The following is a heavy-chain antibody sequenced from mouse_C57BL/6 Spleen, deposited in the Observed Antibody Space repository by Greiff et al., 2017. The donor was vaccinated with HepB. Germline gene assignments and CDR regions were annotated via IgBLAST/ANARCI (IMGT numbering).Heavy chain of an antibody. CDR3: ARSLYGSSYGCAY. D-gene: IGHD1-1*01. CDR1: GYTFTDYY. J-gene: IGHJ3*01. Sequence: EVQLQQSGPELVKPGASVKISCKASGYTFTDYYMNWVKQSHGKSLEWIGDINPNNGGTSYNQKFKGKATLTVDKSSSTAYMELRSLTSEDSAVYYCARSLYGSSYGCAYWGQGTLVTVSA. CDR2: INPNNGGT. V-gene: IGHV1-26*01.